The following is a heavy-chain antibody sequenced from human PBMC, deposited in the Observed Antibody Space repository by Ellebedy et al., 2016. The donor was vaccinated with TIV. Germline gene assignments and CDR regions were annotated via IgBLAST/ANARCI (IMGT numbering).Heavy chain of an antibody. CDR1: GYSPDTYW. CDR3: AGSKGYSDNWNPDY. V-gene: IGHV5-51*01. CDR2: IPLNDSYI. J-gene: IGHJ4*02. Sequence: GESLKISCQGSGYSPDTYWNGWVRQMPGKGLEWMGIIPLNDSYITYSPSFRGQVTISADKSISTAYLQWRSLKASDTAMYYCAGSKGYSDNWNPDYWGQGTLVTVSS. D-gene: IGHD1-1*01.